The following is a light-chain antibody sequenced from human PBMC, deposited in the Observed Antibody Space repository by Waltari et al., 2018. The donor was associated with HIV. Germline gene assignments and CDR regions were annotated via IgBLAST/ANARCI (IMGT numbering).Light chain of an antibody. CDR2: ASS. CDR3: LQYNSFPLT. CDR1: QGVGND. Sequence: DIQMFQSPSSLSASVGDRVTITCRASQGVGNDLVWFQQKPGEAPRLLIFASSTLQSDVPSRFSGSGSGTEFTITISSLQPEDFATYYCLQYNSFPLTFGGGTKVEIK. V-gene: IGKV1-17*01. J-gene: IGKJ4*01.